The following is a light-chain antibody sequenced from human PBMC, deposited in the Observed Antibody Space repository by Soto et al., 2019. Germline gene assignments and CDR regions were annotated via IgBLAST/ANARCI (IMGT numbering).Light chain of an antibody. CDR1: SSDVGAYNY. CDR3: SSDTASVKRI. J-gene: IGLJ2*01. V-gene: IGLV2-14*03. CDR2: DVS. Sequence: QSALTQPASVSGSPGQSITISCTGTSSDVGAYNYVSWYQHHPGKAPKLIIYDVSNRPSGVSVRFSGSKSGNTASLTVSGLQPEDEADYYCSSDTASVKRIFGGGTKLTVL.